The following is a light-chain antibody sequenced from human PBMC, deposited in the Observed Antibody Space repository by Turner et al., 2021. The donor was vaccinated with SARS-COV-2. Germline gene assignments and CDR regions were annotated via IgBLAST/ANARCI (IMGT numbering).Light chain of an antibody. CDR1: QDVSNW. CDR3: QQTTNFPYT. J-gene: IGKJ2*01. Sequence: DIQMTQSPSSLSASVGDTVTITCRAGQDVSNWLAWYQHKPGEAPKLLIYVASSLQGGVPSRFSGSGSGTHFTLTISSLQPEDFATYYCQQTTNFPYTFGQGTKLEVK. CDR2: VAS. V-gene: IGKV1D-12*01.